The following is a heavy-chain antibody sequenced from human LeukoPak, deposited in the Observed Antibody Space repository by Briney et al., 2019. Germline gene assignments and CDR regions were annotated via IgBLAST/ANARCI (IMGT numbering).Heavy chain of an antibody. CDR2: INTDGGRT. J-gene: IGHJ4*02. Sequence: PGGSLRLSCAVSGFTFSNYWMHWVRQVPGKGLVWVSRINTDGGRTYYADSVKGRFTISRDNAMNTLYLQMNSLRAEDTAVYYCTPGGGQGTLVTVSS. CDR3: TPG. D-gene: IGHD3-10*01. CDR1: GFTFSNYW. V-gene: IGHV3-74*01.